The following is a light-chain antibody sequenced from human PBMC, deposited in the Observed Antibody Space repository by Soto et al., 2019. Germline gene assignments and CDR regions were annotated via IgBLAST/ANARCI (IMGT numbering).Light chain of an antibody. CDR1: SGSVSTSSY. V-gene: IGLV8-61*01. Sequence: TVVTQEPSFSVSPGGTVTLTCGLNSGSVSTSSYPGWEQQTPGHTPHTLIYSTTTRPSGVPDRFSGSILGNKAALTLTWAKADEKSAYYCLLYMGSGIYVFGTWTNATVL. CDR3: LLYMGSGIYV. CDR2: STT. J-gene: IGLJ1*01.